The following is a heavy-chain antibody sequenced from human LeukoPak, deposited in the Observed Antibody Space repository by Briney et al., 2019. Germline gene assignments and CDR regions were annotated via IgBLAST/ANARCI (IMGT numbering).Heavy chain of an antibody. CDR3: ARFGVTMTIGGAFDI. CDR2: IYPGDSDT. J-gene: IGHJ3*02. Sequence: GESLKISCKGSGYSFTSYWIGWVRQMPGKGLEWVGIIYPGDSDTRYSPSFQGQVTISADKSISTAYLQWSSLKASDTAMYYCARFGVTMTIGGAFDIWGQGTMVTVSS. V-gene: IGHV5-51*01. CDR1: GYSFTSYW. D-gene: IGHD3-22*01.